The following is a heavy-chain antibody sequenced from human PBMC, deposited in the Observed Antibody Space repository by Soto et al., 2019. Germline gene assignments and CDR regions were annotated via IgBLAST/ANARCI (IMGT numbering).Heavy chain of an antibody. CDR1: GYRFTSYW. Sequence: RGESLKISCRTSGYRFTSYWIAWVRQMPGKGLEWMGIIFPSDSDTRYSPSFQGQVTISADRSTSTVFLQWASLKASDTAVYFCARKDKSGYFNWFDTWGQGTLVTVSS. CDR2: IFPSDSDT. CDR3: ARKDKSGYFNWFDT. D-gene: IGHD3-22*01. V-gene: IGHV5-51*01. J-gene: IGHJ5*02.